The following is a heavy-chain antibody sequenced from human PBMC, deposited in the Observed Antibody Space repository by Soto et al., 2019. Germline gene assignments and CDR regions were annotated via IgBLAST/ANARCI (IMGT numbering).Heavy chain of an antibody. CDR3: ARDRGPSSGYYPYWFDP. J-gene: IGHJ5*02. CDR2: INPILSMS. Sequence: EASVKVSCKASGDTFSFYTINWVRQAPGLGLEWLGRINPILSMSNYAQYFQGRVTITADESTSTAYMELSSLRSEDTAVYYCARDRGPSSGYYPYWFDPWGQGTLVTVPQ. CDR1: GDTFSFYT. V-gene: IGHV1-69*04. D-gene: IGHD3-22*01.